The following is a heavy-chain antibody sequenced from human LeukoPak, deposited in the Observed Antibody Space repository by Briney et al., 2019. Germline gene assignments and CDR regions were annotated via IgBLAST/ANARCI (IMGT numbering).Heavy chain of an antibody. CDR3: ARRLWELQNRFDP. D-gene: IGHD1-26*01. V-gene: IGHV4-34*01. Sequence: SETLSLTCAVYGGSFSGYYWSWIRQPPGKGLEWIGEINHSGSTNYNPSLKSRVTISVDTSKNQFSLKLSSVTAADTAVYYCARRLWELQNRFDPWGQGTLVTVSS. CDR1: GGSFSGYY. CDR2: INHSGST. J-gene: IGHJ5*02.